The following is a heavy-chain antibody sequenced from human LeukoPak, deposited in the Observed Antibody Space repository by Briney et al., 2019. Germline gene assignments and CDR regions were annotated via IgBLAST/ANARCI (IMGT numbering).Heavy chain of an antibody. Sequence: SQTLSLTCTVSGGSISTGTDYWSWIRQPAGKGLEWVGRIYTSGSTNYNPSLKSRVTISVDTSKNQFSLKLSSVTAADTAVYYCARESLGPPYYLDHWGQGTLVSVSS. D-gene: IGHD1-26*01. V-gene: IGHV4-61*02. J-gene: IGHJ4*02. CDR1: GGSISTGTDY. CDR2: IYTSGST. CDR3: ARESLGPPYYLDH.